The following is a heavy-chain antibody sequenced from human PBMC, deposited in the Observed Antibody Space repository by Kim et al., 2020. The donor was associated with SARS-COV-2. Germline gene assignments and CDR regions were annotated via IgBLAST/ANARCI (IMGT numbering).Heavy chain of an antibody. CDR1: GFTFSSYE. J-gene: IGHJ3*02. Sequence: GGSLRLSCAASGFTFSSYEMNWVRQAPGKGLEWVSYISSTGSTIYYTDSVKGRFTISRENAKNSLYLQMDSLRAEDTAVYYCVREHGIAVTGDALHIWGQGTLVTVSS. CDR2: ISSTGSTI. D-gene: IGHD6-19*01. V-gene: IGHV3-48*03. CDR3: VREHGIAVTGDALHI.